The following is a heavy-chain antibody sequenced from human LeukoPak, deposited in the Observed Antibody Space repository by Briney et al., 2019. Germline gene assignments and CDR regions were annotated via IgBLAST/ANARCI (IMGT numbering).Heavy chain of an antibody. J-gene: IGHJ4*02. V-gene: IGHV4-59*01. CDR3: ARAWATDYFDY. Sequence: PSETLSLTCTVSGGSISRYYWSWVRQPPGNGLEWIGYMYYSGTIKYNPSLKSRVTISVDTSKNQFSLKLSSVTAADTAMYYCARAWATDYFDYWGQGPLVTVPS. CDR2: MYYSGTI. CDR1: GGSISRYY.